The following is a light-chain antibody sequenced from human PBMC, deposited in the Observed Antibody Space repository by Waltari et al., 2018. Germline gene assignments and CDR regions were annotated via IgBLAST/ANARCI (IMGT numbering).Light chain of an antibody. CDR2: YDT. J-gene: IGLJ2*01. CDR3: QVWDSSRHHVI. CDR1: DIGERS. V-gene: IGLV3-21*04. Sequence: SYMLTQPPSVSVAPGQTARITCGVDDIGERSMNWCQQRPGQAPVSVIYYDTDRPSGIPDRFSGSHSGDTATLIISRVEAGDEADYYCQVWDSSRHHVIFGGGTRLTVL.